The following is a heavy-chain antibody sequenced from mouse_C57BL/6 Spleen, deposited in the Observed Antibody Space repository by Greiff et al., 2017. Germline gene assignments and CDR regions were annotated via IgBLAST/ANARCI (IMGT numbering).Heavy chain of an antibody. Sequence: VQLQQSGAELARPGASVKMSCKASGYTFTSYTMHWVKQRPGQGLEWIGYINPSSGYTKYNQKFKDKATLTADKSSSTAYMQLSSLTSEDSAVCYCARFGGNYVDAMDYWGQGTSVTVPS. D-gene: IGHD2-1*01. CDR2: INPSSGYT. V-gene: IGHV1-4*01. J-gene: IGHJ4*01. CDR1: GYTFTSYT. CDR3: ARFGGNYVDAMDY.